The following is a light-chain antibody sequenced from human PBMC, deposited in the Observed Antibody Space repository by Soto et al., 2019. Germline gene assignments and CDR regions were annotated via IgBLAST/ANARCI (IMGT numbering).Light chain of an antibody. CDR2: GNS. CDR1: SSNIGAGFD. V-gene: IGLV1-40*01. J-gene: IGLJ2*01. CDR3: QSYDSSLSASV. Sequence: QPVLTQPPSVSGAPGQRVTISCTGSSSNIGAGFDVNWYQHLPGTAPRVLIYGNSNRPSGVPDRFSGSKSGTSASLAITGLQAEDEADYYCQSYDSSLSASVFGGGTKLTVL.